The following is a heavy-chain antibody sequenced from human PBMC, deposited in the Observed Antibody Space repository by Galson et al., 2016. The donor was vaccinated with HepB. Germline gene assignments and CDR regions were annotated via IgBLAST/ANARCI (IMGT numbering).Heavy chain of an antibody. Sequence: SVKVSCKASEYTFTSYYMHWVRQAPGQGLEWMGIINPSGGSTSYAQKFQGRVTMTRDTSTSTVYMELSSLRSEDTAVYYCASTVSLYAIGRDAFDIWGQGTMVTVSS. CDR1: EYTFTSYY. D-gene: IGHD2-8*01. J-gene: IGHJ3*02. V-gene: IGHV1-46*01. CDR2: INPSGGST. CDR3: ASTVSLYAIGRDAFDI.